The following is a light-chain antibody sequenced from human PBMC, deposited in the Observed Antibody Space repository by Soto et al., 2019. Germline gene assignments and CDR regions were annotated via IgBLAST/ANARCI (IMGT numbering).Light chain of an antibody. J-gene: IGKJ2*01. Sequence: EIVMTQSPATLSVSPGESATLSCRASQSVSSNLAWYQQKPGPAPRLLIYGASTRATGSPARFSGSGSGTEFTLTISSLQSEDFAVYYCQQYNNWPPGTFGQGTKLEIK. CDR2: GAS. CDR3: QQYNNWPPGT. V-gene: IGKV3-15*01. CDR1: QSVSSN.